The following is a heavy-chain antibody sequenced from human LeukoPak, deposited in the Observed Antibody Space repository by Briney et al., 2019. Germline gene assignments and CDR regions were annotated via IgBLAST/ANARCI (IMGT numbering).Heavy chain of an antibody. D-gene: IGHD3-22*01. CDR3: ARIDYDSSGYYSHYFDY. Sequence: PSETLSLTCAVYGGSFSGYYWSWIRQPPGKGLEWIGEINHSGSTNYNPSLKSRVTISVDTSKNQFSLELSSVTAADTAVYYCARIDYDSSGYYSHYFDYWGQGTLVTVTS. J-gene: IGHJ4*02. V-gene: IGHV4-34*01. CDR1: GGSFSGYY. CDR2: INHSGST.